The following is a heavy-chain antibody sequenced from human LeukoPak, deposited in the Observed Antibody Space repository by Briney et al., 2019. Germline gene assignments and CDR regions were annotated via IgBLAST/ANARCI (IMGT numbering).Heavy chain of an antibody. CDR3: ARAGFGGYYFDY. V-gene: IGHV4-61*02. CDR2: IYTSGST. CDR1: GGSISSGSYY. Sequence: SETLSLTCTVSGGSISSGSYYWSWLRQPAGKGLEWIGRIYTSGSTNYNPSLKSRVTISVDTSKNQFSLKLSSVTAADTAVYYCARAGFGGYYFDYWGQGTLVTVSS. D-gene: IGHD3-10*01. J-gene: IGHJ4*02.